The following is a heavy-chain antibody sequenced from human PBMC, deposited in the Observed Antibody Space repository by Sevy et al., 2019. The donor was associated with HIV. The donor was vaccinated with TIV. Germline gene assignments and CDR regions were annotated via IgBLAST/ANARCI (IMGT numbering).Heavy chain of an antibody. J-gene: IGHJ6*02. CDR3: AKLAAAGRKYYYYGMDV. CDR1: GFTFSSYG. CDR2: ISYDGSNK. D-gene: IGHD6-13*01. Sequence: GGSLRLSCAASGFTFSSYGMHWVRQAPGKGLEWVAVISYDGSNKYYADSVKGRFTTSRDNSKNTLYLQMNSLRAEDTAVYYCAKLAAAGRKYYYYGMDVWGQGTTVTVSS. V-gene: IGHV3-30*18.